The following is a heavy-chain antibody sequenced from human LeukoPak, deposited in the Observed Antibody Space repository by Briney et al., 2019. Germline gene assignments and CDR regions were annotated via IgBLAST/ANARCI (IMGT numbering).Heavy chain of an antibody. CDR3: AKAESLYCYYGMDV. V-gene: IGHV3-30*18. CDR1: GFSFSTYG. Sequence: GGSLRLSCAASGFSFSTYGMHWVRQAPGKGLEWVAVLSYDGSNEYYTDSVKGRFTISRDNSKNTLYLQMNSLRAEDTAVYYCAKAESLYCYYGMDVWGQGTTVTVSS. CDR2: LSYDGSNE. J-gene: IGHJ6*02.